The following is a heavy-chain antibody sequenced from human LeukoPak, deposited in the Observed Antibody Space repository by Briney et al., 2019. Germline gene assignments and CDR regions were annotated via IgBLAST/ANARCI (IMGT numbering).Heavy chain of an antibody. CDR3: ARDQTPYYYDSSGDAFDI. Sequence: ASVKVSCKASGYTFTSYYMHWVRQAPGQGLEWMGIINPSDGSTSYAQKFQGRVTMTRDMSTSTVYMELSSLRSEDTAVYYCARDQTPYYYDSSGDAFDIWGQGTMVTVSS. V-gene: IGHV1-46*01. CDR2: INPSDGST. D-gene: IGHD3-22*01. CDR1: GYTFTSYY. J-gene: IGHJ3*02.